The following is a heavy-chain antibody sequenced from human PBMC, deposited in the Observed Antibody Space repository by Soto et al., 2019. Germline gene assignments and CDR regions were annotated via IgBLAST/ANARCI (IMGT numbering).Heavy chain of an antibody. Sequence: EVQLVESGGGLVQPGGSLRLSCAASGFTFSDHYMDWVRQAPGKGLEWVGRTRNKANSYTTEYAASVKGRFTISRDDSKNSLYLQMNSLKTEDTAVYYCARNPNRGYYYMAVWGKGTTVTVSS. CDR2: TRNKANSYTT. D-gene: IGHD2-8*01. V-gene: IGHV3-72*01. CDR1: GFTFSDHY. CDR3: ARNPNRGYYYMAV. J-gene: IGHJ6*03.